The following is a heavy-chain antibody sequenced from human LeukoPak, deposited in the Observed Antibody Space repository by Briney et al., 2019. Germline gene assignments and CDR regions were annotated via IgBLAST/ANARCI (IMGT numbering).Heavy chain of an antibody. D-gene: IGHD3-10*01. V-gene: IGHV3-7*01. CDR1: GFTFSSYW. J-gene: IGHJ4*02. CDR3: ARESLRGVTAPRYYFDY. CDR2: IKQDGSEK. Sequence: GGSLRLSCAASGFTFSSYWMSWVRQAPGKGLEWVANIKQDGSEKYYVDSVKGRFTISRDNAKSSLYLQMNSLRAEDTAVYYCARESLRGVTAPRYYFDYWGQGTLVTVSS.